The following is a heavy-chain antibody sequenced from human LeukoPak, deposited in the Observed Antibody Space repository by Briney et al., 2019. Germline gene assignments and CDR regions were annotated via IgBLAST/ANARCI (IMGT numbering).Heavy chain of an antibody. J-gene: IGHJ3*01. D-gene: IGHD1-26*01. Sequence: GGSLRLSCAASGFTVSSNYMSWVRQAPGKGLEWVSIIYSGGSTFYADSVKGRFTISRDNSKNTLYLQMNSLRAEDTAVYYCARGGSYLSAFDVWGQGTMVTVSS. CDR3: ARGGSYLSAFDV. V-gene: IGHV3-53*01. CDR1: GFTVSSNY. CDR2: IYSGGST.